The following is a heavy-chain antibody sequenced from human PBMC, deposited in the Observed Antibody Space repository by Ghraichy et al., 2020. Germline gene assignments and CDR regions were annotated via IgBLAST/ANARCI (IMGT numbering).Heavy chain of an antibody. D-gene: IGHD7-27*01. V-gene: IGHV1-24*01. Sequence: ASVKVSCKVSGFTLTELSMHWVRQAPGKGLEWMGGFHPEDGETIYAQKFQGRVTMTEDTSTDTAYMELSSLRSEDTALYYCTTAPKLGIRNPDYWGQGTLVTVSS. CDR2: FHPEDGET. J-gene: IGHJ4*02. CDR3: TTAPKLGIRNPDY. CDR1: GFTLTELS.